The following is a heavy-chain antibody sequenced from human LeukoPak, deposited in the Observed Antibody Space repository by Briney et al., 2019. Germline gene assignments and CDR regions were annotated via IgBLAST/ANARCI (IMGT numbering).Heavy chain of an antibody. CDR2: IDHSGST. D-gene: IGHD6-6*01. CDR1: GGSFSGYY. CDR3: AGNIAARLDY. J-gene: IGHJ4*02. Sequence: PSETLSLTCAVYGGSFSGYYWSWIRQPPRKGLEWIEEIDHSGSTNYNPSLKSRGTISVDTSNNQFSLKLSSVTAADTAVYYCAGNIAARLDYWGQGTLVTVSS. V-gene: IGHV4-34*01.